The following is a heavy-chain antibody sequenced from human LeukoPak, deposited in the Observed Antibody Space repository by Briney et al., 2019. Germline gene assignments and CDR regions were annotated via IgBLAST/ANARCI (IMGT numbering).Heavy chain of an antibody. D-gene: IGHD6-19*01. V-gene: IGHV3-7*01. CDR1: GFTFSSYW. CDR3: ARDLADSSGWFPTGNFDY. Sequence: GGSLRLSCAASGFTFSSYWMSWVRQAPGKGLEWVANIKQDGSEKYYVDSVKGRFSISRDNAKNSLYLQMNSLRAEDTTVYYCARDLADSSGWFPTGNFDYWGQGTLVTVSS. CDR2: IKQDGSEK. J-gene: IGHJ4*02.